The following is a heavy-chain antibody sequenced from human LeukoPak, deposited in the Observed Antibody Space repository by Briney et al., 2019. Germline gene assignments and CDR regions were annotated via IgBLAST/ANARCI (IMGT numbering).Heavy chain of an antibody. V-gene: IGHV4-34*01. J-gene: IGHJ4*02. CDR2: INHTGSS. Sequence: SETLSLTCAVYGGSFRGSYWSWIRQPPGKGLEWIGEINHTGSSNYNPSLKSRVTIAVDTSKNQFSLRLSSVTAADTAVYYCARGKYGSGLEVDYWGQGTLVTVSS. CDR1: GGSFRGSY. CDR3: ARGKYGSGLEVDY. D-gene: IGHD6-19*01.